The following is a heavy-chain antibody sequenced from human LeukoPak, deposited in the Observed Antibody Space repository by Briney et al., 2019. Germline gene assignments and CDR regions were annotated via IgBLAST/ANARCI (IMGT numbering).Heavy chain of an antibody. D-gene: IGHD3-22*01. CDR3: ARDSYYYDSSGYYYGHYGMDV. V-gene: IGHV3-7*01. CDR2: IKQDGSEK. CDR1: GFTFSGYW. J-gene: IGHJ6*02. Sequence: WGSLRLSCAASGFTFSGYWMSWVRQAPGKGLEWVANIKQDGSEKYYVDSVKGRFTISRDNANNSMYLQMNSLRADDTAVYYCARDSYYYDSSGYYYGHYGMDVWGQGTTVTVSS.